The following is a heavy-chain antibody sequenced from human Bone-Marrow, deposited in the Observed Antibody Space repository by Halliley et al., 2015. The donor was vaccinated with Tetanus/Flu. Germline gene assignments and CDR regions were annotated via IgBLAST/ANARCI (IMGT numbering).Heavy chain of an antibody. CDR3: ARASDYASSSRAFY. CDR2: FYSSGTT. V-gene: IGHV4-30-4*01. D-gene: IGHD6-6*01. J-gene: IGHJ4*02. Sequence: GYFYSSGTTSYPPSLQSRLAISLAMSKNLFSLKLSSVTAADTAVYYCARASDYASSSRAFYWGQGTLVTVSS.